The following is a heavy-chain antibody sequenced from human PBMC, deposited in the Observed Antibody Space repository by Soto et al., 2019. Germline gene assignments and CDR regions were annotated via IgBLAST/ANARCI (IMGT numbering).Heavy chain of an antibody. D-gene: IGHD3-3*01. CDR1: GYTFTSYG. V-gene: IGHV1-18*01. CDR2: ISAYNGNT. CDR3: ARDHRPVPVLRFLEWLPRFPMDV. J-gene: IGHJ6*03. Sequence: QVQLVQSGAEVKKPGASVKVSCKASGYTFTSYGISWVRQAPGQGLEWMGWISAYNGNTNYAQKLQGRVTMTTDTSTRTAYMELRSLRSDDTAVYYCARDHRPVPVLRFLEWLPRFPMDVWGKGTTVTVSS.